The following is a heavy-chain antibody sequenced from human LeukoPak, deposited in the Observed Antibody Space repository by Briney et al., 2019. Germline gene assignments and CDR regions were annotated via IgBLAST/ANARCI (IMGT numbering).Heavy chain of an antibody. V-gene: IGHV4-59*01. CDR2: VRDNGEN. D-gene: IGHD1/OR15-1a*01. CDR1: GGSINAYY. Sequence: SETLSLTCTVSGGSINAYYWSWIRQPPGKGLEWIAYVRDNGENNYNPSLKSRVTMSADTSKNQLSLRLNSVTAADTAVYYCAKWEQSTNAFDIWGQGTMVTVSS. J-gene: IGHJ3*02. CDR3: AKWEQSTNAFDI.